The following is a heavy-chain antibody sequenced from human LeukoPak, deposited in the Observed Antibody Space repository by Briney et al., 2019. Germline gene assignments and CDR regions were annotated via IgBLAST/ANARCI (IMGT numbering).Heavy chain of an antibody. V-gene: IGHV3-30*05. Sequence: GPLRLSCAASGFTFSSYWMSWVRQAPGKGLEWVAVISYDGSHKDYADSVKGRFTMSRDNSKNTLYLQMNSLRAEGTAVYHCARGARKGDDYGGFFDNWGQGILVTVSS. CDR3: ARGARKGDDYGGFFDN. CDR1: GFTFSSYW. CDR2: ISYDGSHK. J-gene: IGHJ4*02. D-gene: IGHD4-23*01.